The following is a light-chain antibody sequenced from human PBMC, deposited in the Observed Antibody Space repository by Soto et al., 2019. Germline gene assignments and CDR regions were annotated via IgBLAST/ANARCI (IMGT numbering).Light chain of an antibody. Sequence: DIVLTQSPATLSLSPGERATLYCRASQNIGAYLLWFQQKPGQPPRLLIYDASNRASGIPARFSGSGSGTDFTLPISRLEPEDFAVYFCHHRSKWPYTFGQGTKLEIK. CDR2: DAS. J-gene: IGKJ2*01. CDR1: QNIGAY. V-gene: IGKV3-11*01. CDR3: HHRSKWPYT.